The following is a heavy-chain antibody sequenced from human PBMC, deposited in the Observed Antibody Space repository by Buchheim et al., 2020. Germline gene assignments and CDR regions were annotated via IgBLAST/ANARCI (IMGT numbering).Heavy chain of an antibody. Sequence: QVHLVESGGGVVQPGRSLRLSCAASGFTFSTYAMHWVRQAPGKGLEWVAVISYDGSNKYYADSVKGRFTISRDTSKNMLYLQMNSLRAEDTAVYYCAKDRDTIFGVVIYAFDIWGQGT. V-gene: IGHV3-30*04. D-gene: IGHD3-3*01. CDR3: AKDRDTIFGVVIYAFDI. CDR2: ISYDGSNK. J-gene: IGHJ3*02. CDR1: GFTFSTYA.